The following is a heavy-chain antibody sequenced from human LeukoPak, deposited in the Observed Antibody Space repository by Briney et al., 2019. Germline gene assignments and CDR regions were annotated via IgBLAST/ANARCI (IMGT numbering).Heavy chain of an antibody. CDR1: GYSFSSYW. J-gene: IGHJ4*02. CDR2: IYPGGSET. CDR3: ARASRDGYNQNFDH. V-gene: IGHV5-51*01. D-gene: IGHD5-24*01. Sequence: GESLKISCKGLGYSFSSYWNAWARQRPGKGLEWMGIIYPGGSETRYDPSFQGQVTISADSSTSTAYLQWSSLRASDTAMYYCARASRDGYNQNFDHWGQGTLVTASS.